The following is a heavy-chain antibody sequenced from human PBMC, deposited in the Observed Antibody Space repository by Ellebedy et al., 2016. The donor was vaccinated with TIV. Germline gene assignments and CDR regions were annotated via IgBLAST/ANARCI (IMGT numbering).Heavy chain of an antibody. CDR1: GFTFSDHA. V-gene: IGHV3-23*01. Sequence: PGGSLRLSCAASGFTFSDHAMSWVRRAPGKGLEWVASISARGGSAYYGDSGKGRFTFSRDNTNNTVYLQMKNLRAEDTAVYYSARSHIGVAGYYDYWGQGTLVTVSS. CDR2: ISARGGSA. D-gene: IGHD2-21*01. J-gene: IGHJ4*02. CDR3: ARSHIGVAGYYDY.